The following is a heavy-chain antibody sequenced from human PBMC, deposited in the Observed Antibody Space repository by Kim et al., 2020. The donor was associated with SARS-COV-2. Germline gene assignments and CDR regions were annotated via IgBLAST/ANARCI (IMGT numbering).Heavy chain of an antibody. J-gene: IGHJ5*02. Sequence: SETLSLTCTVSGDSISTYSWTWIRQPPGRGLQWIGYIYDGGSSNYNPSLKSRLTISVDTSKNQFSLKLSSVTAADTAGYYCARGRFLDPWGQGTLVTVSS. D-gene: IGHD3-3*01. V-gene: IGHV4-59*13. CDR2: IYDGGSS. CDR3: ARGRFLDP. CDR1: GDSISTYS.